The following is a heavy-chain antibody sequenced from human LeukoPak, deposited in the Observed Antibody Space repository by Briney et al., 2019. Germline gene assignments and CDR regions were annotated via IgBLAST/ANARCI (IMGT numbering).Heavy chain of an antibody. CDR2: IRSKANNYAT. J-gene: IGHJ5*02. CDR1: GFTFSGSA. D-gene: IGHD4-17*01. CDR3: TNGDYDWFDP. Sequence: GGSLRLSCAASGFTFSGSAMHWVRQASGKGLELVGRIRSKANNYATAYAASVKGRFTISRDDSENTAYLQMNSLKTEDTAVYYCTNGDYDWFDPWGQGTLVTVSS. V-gene: IGHV3-73*01.